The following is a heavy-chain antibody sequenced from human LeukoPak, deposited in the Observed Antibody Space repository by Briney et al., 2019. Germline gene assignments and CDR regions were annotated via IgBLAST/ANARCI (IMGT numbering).Heavy chain of an antibody. D-gene: IGHD2-2*01. J-gene: IGHJ4*02. CDR1: GGSFSGYY. V-gene: IGHV4-34*01. Sequence: SETLSLTCAVYGGSFSGYYWSWIRQPPGKGLEWIGEINHSGSTNYNPSLKSRVTISVDTSKNQFSLKLSSVTAADTAVYYCASLTYCSSTSCYVFSDYWGQGTLVTVSS. CDR2: INHSGST. CDR3: ASLTYCSSTSCYVFSDY.